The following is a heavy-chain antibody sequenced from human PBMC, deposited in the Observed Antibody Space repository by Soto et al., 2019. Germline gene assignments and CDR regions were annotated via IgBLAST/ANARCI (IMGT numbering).Heavy chain of an antibody. V-gene: IGHV3-30*18. Sequence: QVQLMESGGGVVQPGRSLRLSCAASGFTFSSYGMHWVRQAPGKGLEWVAVISYDGSNKYYADSVKGRFTISRDNSKNTLYLQVNSLRAEDTAVYYCAKDGGSDSSGYIGAFDIWDQGTMVTVSS. CDR1: GFTFSSYG. J-gene: IGHJ3*02. CDR2: ISYDGSNK. CDR3: AKDGGSDSSGYIGAFDI. D-gene: IGHD3-22*01.